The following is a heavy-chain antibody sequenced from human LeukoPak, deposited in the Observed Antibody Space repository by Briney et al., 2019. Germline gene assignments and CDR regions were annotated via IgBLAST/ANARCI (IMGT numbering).Heavy chain of an antibody. CDR1: GFTFSSYA. D-gene: IGHD2-15*01. J-gene: IGHJ6*02. Sequence: GRSLRLSCAASGFTFSSYATHWVRQAPGEGLEWVAFILYDGRNKYYADSVKGRFTISRDNSKNTLYRQMNSLRAEDTAVYYCAGGEEVYVQALIVVDDGMDVWGQGTTVTVSS. CDR3: AGGEEVYVQALIVVDDGMDV. V-gene: IGHV3-30*04. CDR2: ILYDGRNK.